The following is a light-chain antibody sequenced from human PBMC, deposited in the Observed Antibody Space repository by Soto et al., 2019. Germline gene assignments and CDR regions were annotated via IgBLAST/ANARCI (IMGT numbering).Light chain of an antibody. CDR2: DAS. J-gene: IGKJ1*01. Sequence: EIVLSQSPATLSLSPGERATLSCRASQSVGTFFAWYQQKPGQAPRLLIYDASNRATGIPPRFSGSGSGTDFTVTISSLEPEDFAVYYCQQCNNWPQWTFGQGTKVEIK. CDR3: QQCNNWPQWT. CDR1: QSVGTF. V-gene: IGKV3-11*01.